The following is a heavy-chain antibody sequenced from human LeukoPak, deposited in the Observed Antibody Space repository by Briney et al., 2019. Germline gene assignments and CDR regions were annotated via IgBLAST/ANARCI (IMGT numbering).Heavy chain of an antibody. CDR3: AGGDTTLPTGSYLDY. Sequence: SETLPLTCILSGGSLSRYYWSWLRQPPGKGLEWLGHIYYTGIIHYNSSLKSRVTISVDTSRNQFSLRLSSVTASDTAVYYCAGGDTTLPTGSYLDYWGQGTLVTVSS. D-gene: IGHD1-1*01. J-gene: IGHJ4*02. CDR2: IYYTGII. CDR1: GGSLSRYY. V-gene: IGHV4-59*01.